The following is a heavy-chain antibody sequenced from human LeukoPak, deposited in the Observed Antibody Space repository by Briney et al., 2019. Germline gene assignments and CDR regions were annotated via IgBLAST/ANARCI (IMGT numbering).Heavy chain of an antibody. CDR3: ARGRDRSKAGDH. Sequence: SETLSLTCAVYGGSCDDYYCSWLRQPPGKGLEWIGEIHPSGIFYYNSSLLSRVTISIDTSKSQFSLRLTSVPAADTAFYYCARGRDRSKAGDHWGQGSLVTVSS. CDR2: IHPSGIF. D-gene: IGHD5-24*01. CDR1: GGSCDDYY. J-gene: IGHJ4*02. V-gene: IGHV4-34*01.